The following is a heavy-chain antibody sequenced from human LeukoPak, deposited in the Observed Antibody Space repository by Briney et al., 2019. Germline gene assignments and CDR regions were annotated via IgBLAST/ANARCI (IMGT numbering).Heavy chain of an antibody. CDR3: ARGAVAHYDS. V-gene: IGHV6-1*01. D-gene: IGHD6-19*01. CDR2: TYFRSKWYN. J-gene: IGHJ4*02. CDR1: GDSVSTNSAA. Sequence: SQTLSLTCAISGDSVSTNSAAWNWIRQSPSRGLEWLGRTYFRSKWYNDYAVSVKSRITINPDTSRNQFSLHLNFVTLEDTAVYYCARGAVAHYDSWGQGTLVTVSS.